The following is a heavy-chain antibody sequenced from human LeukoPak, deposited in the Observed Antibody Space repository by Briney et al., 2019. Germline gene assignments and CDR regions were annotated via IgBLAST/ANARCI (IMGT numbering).Heavy chain of an antibody. CDR1: GFMISSYA. V-gene: IGHV3-23*01. D-gene: IGHD3-10*01. CDR2: IIASGGST. Sequence: GGSLSLFCAPSGFMISSYAMNWVRQGPGKRLEWVSTIIASGGSTFYADSMKGRFTISRDNSKNTLYLQMNSLRAEDTAVYFCAKDFDSGSFGDYWGQGTQVTVSS. CDR3: AKDFDSGSFGDY. J-gene: IGHJ4*02.